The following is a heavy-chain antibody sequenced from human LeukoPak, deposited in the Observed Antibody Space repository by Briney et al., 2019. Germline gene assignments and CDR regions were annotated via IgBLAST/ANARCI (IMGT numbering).Heavy chain of an antibody. CDR1: GYTFTGYY. V-gene: IGHV1-2*02. CDR2: INPNSGGT. D-gene: IGHD3-10*01. J-gene: IGHJ4*02. CDR3: ARLSSVLWFGELFDY. Sequence: GASVKVSCKASGYTFTGYYMHWVRQAPGQGLEWMGWINPNSGGTNYAQKFQGRVTMTRDTSISTAYMELSRLRSDGTAVYYCARLSSVLWFGELFDYWGQGTLVTVSS.